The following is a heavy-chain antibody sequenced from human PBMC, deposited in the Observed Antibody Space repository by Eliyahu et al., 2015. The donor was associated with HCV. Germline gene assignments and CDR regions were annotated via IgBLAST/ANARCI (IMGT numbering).Heavy chain of an antibody. CDR1: GYXXTPHY. J-gene: IGHJ4*02. Sequence: QVQLVQSGAEVXQPGASVKVSCXASGYXXTPHYVXWVRQAXGQGLEWMGWINPNTGDTDXAQTFQGRVTMTRDTSTSTAYVELRGLTSDDTAIYYCARDVGDLTTLKFWGQGTLVTVSS. CDR2: INPNTGDT. D-gene: IGHD3-10*01. V-gene: IGHV1-2*02. CDR3: ARDVGDLTTLKF.